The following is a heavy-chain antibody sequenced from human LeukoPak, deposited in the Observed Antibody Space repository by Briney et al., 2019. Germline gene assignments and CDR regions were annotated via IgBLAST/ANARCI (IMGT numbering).Heavy chain of an antibody. Sequence: PGRSLRLSCAASGFTFCSYGMHWVRQAPGKGLEWVAVISYDGSNKYYADSVKGRFTISRDNSKNTLYLQMNSLRAEDTAVYYCAKERYDYDSRGYFDYWGQGTLVTVSS. D-gene: IGHD3-22*01. CDR1: GFTFCSYG. CDR3: AKERYDYDSRGYFDY. V-gene: IGHV3-30*18. CDR2: ISYDGSNK. J-gene: IGHJ4*02.